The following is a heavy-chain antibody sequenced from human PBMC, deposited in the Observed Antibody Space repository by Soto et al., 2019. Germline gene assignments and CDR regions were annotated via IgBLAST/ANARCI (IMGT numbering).Heavy chain of an antibody. Sequence: SETLSLTCTVSGGSISSYYWSWIRQPPGKGLEWIGYIYYSGGTNYNPSLKSRVTISVDTSKNQFSLKLSSVTAADTAVYYCATNNYYYYYYYMDVWGKGTTVTVSS. J-gene: IGHJ6*03. CDR2: IYYSGGT. V-gene: IGHV4-59*08. D-gene: IGHD1-1*01. CDR1: GGSISSYY. CDR3: ATNNYYYYYYYMDV.